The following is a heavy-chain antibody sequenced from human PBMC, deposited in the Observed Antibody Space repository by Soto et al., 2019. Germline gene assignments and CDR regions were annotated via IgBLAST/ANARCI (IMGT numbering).Heavy chain of an antibody. D-gene: IGHD3-22*01. Sequence: SVKVSCKASGGTFSSYAISWVRQAPGQGLEWMGGIIPIFGTANYAQKFQGRVTITADESTSTAYMELSSLRSEGTAVYYCARDVYYDSSGYYSVPLAYWGQGTLVTVSS. CDR3: ARDVYYDSSGYYSVPLAY. CDR2: IIPIFGTA. V-gene: IGHV1-69*13. CDR1: GGTFSSYA. J-gene: IGHJ4*02.